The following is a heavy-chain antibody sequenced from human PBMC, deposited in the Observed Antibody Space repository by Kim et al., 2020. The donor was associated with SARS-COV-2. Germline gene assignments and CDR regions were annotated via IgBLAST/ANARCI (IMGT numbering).Heavy chain of an antibody. V-gene: IGHV1-8*01. J-gene: IGHJ4*02. Sequence: ASVKVSCKTSGYTFTNYDINWVRQATGQGLERMGWMNPNSGNTGYAQTFQGRVAMTRNTSRSTAYMELSSLRSEDTAVYYCARGPGCSSLTCPYYFDYWGQGTLVTVPS. D-gene: IGHD2-2*01. CDR3: ARGPGCSSLTCPYYFDY. CDR2: MNPNSGNT. CDR1: GYTFTNYD.